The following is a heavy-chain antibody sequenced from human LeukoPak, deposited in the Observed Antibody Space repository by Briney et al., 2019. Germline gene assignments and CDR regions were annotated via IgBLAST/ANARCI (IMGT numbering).Heavy chain of an antibody. D-gene: IGHD3-10*01. J-gene: IGHJ5*02. CDR3: ASVGITMVRGSITPPPNWFDP. CDR2: IYHSGST. CDR1: GGSISSGGYY. V-gene: IGHV4-30-2*01. Sequence: SETLSLTCTVSGGSISSGGYYWSWIRQPPGKGLEWIGYIYHSGSTYYNPSLKSRVTISVHRSKTQFSLKLRSVTAADTAVYSCASVGITMVRGSITPPPNWFDPWGQGTLVTVSS.